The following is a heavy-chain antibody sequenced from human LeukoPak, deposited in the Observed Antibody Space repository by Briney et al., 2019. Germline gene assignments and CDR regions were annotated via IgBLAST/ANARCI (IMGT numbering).Heavy chain of an antibody. J-gene: IGHJ4*02. D-gene: IGHD6-19*01. CDR3: ATVGGSSGWFFDY. CDR1: GYTLTELS. V-gene: IGHV1-24*01. CDR2: FDPEDGET. Sequence: GASVKVSCKVSGYTLTELSMHWVRQAPGKGLEWMGGFDPEDGETIYAQKFQGKVTMTEDTSTDTAYMELSSLRSEDTAVYYCATVGGSSGWFFDYWGQGTLVTVSS.